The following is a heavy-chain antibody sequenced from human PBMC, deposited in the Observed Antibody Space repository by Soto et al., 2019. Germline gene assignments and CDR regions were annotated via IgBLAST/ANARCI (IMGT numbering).Heavy chain of an antibody. CDR1: GGTFSSYT. D-gene: IGHD3-10*01. J-gene: IGHJ6*02. CDR2: IIPIFGTA. V-gene: IGHV1-69*13. Sequence: SVKVSCKASGGTFSSYTISWVRQAPGQGLEWMGGIIPIFGTANYAQKFQGRVTITADESTSTAYMELSSLRSEDTAVYYCARGITMVRGATTKPYYYYGMDVWGQGTTVTVSS. CDR3: ARGITMVRGATTKPYYYYGMDV.